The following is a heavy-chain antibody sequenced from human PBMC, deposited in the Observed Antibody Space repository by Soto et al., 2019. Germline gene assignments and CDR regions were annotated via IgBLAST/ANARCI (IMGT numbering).Heavy chain of an antibody. D-gene: IGHD5-12*01. Sequence: QVQLVQSGAEVMKPGSSVKVSCKASGGTFSSYAISWVRQAPGQGLEWMGGIIPIFGTANYAQKFQGRVTFNADESARTAYLELCRLRSEDTAVYCRATRPMATMTYYYAMAVWGPGTTVTAS. CDR1: GGTFSSYA. V-gene: IGHV1-69*12. CDR2: IIPIFGTA. J-gene: IGHJ6*01. CDR3: ATRPMATMTYYYAMAV.